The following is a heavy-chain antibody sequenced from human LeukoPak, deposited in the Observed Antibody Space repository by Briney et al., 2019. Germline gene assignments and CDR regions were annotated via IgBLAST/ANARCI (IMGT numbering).Heavy chain of an antibody. CDR1: GYTFTSYD. D-gene: IGHD2-2*01. Sequence: ASVKVSCKASGYTFTSYDINWVRQATGQGLEWMGWMNSNIGNTGYAQKFQGRVTMTEDTSTDTAYMELSSLRSEDTAVYYCATPYCSSTSCHRGIDAFDIWGQGTMVTVSS. CDR3: ATPYCSSTSCHRGIDAFDI. V-gene: IGHV1-8*01. CDR2: MNSNIGNT. J-gene: IGHJ3*02.